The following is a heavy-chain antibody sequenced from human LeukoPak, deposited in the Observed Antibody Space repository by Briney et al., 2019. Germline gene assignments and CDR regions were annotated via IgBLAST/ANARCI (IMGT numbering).Heavy chain of an antibody. CDR2: TYYRSKWYS. Sequence: SQTLSLTCAISGDSVSRNTAGWNWIRQSPSRGLEWLGRTYYRSKWYSDFAPSVRNRITINPDTSKNQFSLQLNSVTPEDTAVYYCARHIYYFDSWGQGTLVTVSS. CDR3: ARHIYYFDS. V-gene: IGHV6-1*01. D-gene: IGHD2-21*01. CDR1: GDSVSRNTAG. J-gene: IGHJ4*02.